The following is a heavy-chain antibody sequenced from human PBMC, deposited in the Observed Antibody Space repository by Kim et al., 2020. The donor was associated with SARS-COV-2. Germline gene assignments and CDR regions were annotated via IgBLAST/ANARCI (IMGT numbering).Heavy chain of an antibody. D-gene: IGHD6-13*01. V-gene: IGHV3-73*01. CDR2: IRSKANSYAT. J-gene: IGHJ3*02. CDR1: GFTFSGSS. CDR3: TRVPPYSNSWWHAFDI. Sequence: GGSLRLSCAASGFTFSGSSMYWVRQASGKGLEWVGRIRSKANSYATSYAASMEGRFTISRDDSKSTVYLQMHSLKIEDTAMYYCTRVPPYSNSWWHAFDIWGQGTMVTVSS.